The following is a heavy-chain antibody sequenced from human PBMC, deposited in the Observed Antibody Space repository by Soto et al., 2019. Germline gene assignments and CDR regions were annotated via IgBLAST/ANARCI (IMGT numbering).Heavy chain of an antibody. J-gene: IGHJ4*02. Sequence: GGSLRLSCAASGFTFSSYGMHWVRQAPGKGLEWVAVISYDGSNKYYADSVKGRFTISRDNSKNTLYLQMNSLRAEDTAVYYCAKVPYYGSGSFDYWGQGTLVTVSS. CDR3: AKVPYYGSGSFDY. D-gene: IGHD3-10*01. CDR1: GFTFSSYG. CDR2: ISYDGSNK. V-gene: IGHV3-30*18.